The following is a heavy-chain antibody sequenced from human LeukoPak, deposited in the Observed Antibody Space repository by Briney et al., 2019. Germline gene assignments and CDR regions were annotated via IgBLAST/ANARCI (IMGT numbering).Heavy chain of an antibody. V-gene: IGHV4-59*01. J-gene: IGHJ4*02. CDR1: GGSISSYY. Sequence: SETLSLTCTVSGGSISSYYWSWIRQPPGKGLEWIGYIYYSGSTNYNPSLKSRVTISVDTSKNQFSLKLSSVTAADTAVYYCARVGTVTQAVDYWGQGTLVTVSS. D-gene: IGHD4-17*01. CDR2: IYYSGST. CDR3: ARVGTVTQAVDY.